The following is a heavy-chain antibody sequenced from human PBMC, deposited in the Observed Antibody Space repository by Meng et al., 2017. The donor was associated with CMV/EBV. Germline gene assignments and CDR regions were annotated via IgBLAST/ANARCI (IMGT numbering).Heavy chain of an antibody. D-gene: IGHD6-6*01. V-gene: IGHV3-30-3*01. J-gene: IGHJ6*02. CDR3: ARDLASSDYYYGMDV. CDR1: GFTFSSYA. CDR2: ISYDGTNK. Sequence: GGSLRLSCAASGFTFSSYAMHWVRQAPGKGLEWVAVISYDGTNKYSADSVKGRFTISRDNSKNTLYLQMNSLRAEDTAVYYCARDLASSDYYYGMDVWGQGTTVTVSS.